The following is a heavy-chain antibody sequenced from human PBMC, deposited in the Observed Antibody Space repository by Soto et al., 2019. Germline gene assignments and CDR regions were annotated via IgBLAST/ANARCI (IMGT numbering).Heavy chain of an antibody. J-gene: IGHJ5*02. CDR1: GGSISSSNYY. Sequence: PSETLSLTCTVSGGSISSSNYYWGWIRQPPGKGLEWIGSIYYSGSTYYNPSLKSRVTISVDTSKNQFSLKLSSVTAADTAVYYCATSNWFDPWGQGTLVTSPQ. CDR3: ATSNWFDP. V-gene: IGHV4-39*01. CDR2: IYYSGST.